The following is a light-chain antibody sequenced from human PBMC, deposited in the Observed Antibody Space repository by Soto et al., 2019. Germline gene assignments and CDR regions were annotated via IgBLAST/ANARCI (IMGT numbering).Light chain of an antibody. Sequence: DIQMTQSPSSLSVSVGDTVTITCRASQRISTFLNWYQQKPGKAPNLLIYAASSLQSGVPSRFSGSGSGTDFTLTISSLQPEDFANYYCQQSYSTPPLTFGGGTKVDIK. CDR2: AAS. V-gene: IGKV1-39*01. CDR3: QQSYSTPPLT. CDR1: QRISTF. J-gene: IGKJ4*01.